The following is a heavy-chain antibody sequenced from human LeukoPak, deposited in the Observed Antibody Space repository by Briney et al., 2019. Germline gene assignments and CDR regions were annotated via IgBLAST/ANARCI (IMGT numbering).Heavy chain of an antibody. J-gene: IGHJ4*02. CDR1: GFTFSNCA. Sequence: PGGSLRLSCAASGFTFSNCAMSWVRRPPGEGLEWVSAVTDDGTTTYYADSVKGRFTISRDNSKNTVYLQTNYLTADDTARYYCVKEERGYSYGDYWGQGTLVTVSS. D-gene: IGHD5-18*01. CDR2: VTDDGTTT. CDR3: VKEERGYSYGDY. V-gene: IGHV3-23*01.